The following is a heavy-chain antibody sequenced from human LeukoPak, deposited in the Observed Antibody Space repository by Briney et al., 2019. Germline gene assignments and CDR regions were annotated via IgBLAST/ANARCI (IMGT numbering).Heavy chain of an antibody. CDR2: INPSGGST. D-gene: IGHD2-21*01. CDR1: GYPFTSHY. J-gene: IGHJ4*02. CDR3: TTIRGYCGGDCYGY. V-gene: IGHV1-46*01. Sequence: ASAKVFFKASGYPFTSHYMPRGRQAPGQGPEWMGIINPSGGSTSYAQKFQGRVTMTRDTSTSTVYMELSSLRSEDTAVYYCTTIRGYCGGDCYGYWGQGTLVTVSS.